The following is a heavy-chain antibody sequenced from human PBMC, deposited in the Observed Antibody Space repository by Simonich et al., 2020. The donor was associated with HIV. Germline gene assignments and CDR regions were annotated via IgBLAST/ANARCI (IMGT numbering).Heavy chain of an antibody. CDR1: GFTFSSYA. D-gene: IGHD3-3*01. V-gene: IGHV3-23*01. J-gene: IGHJ4*02. CDR2: ISGSGGST. Sequence: EVQLLESGGGLVQPRVSLRLSCAASGFTFSSYAMSWDRQAPGKGLEMVSVISGSGGSTYYADSVKGRFTIARNNSKNTLYLQMNSLRAEDTAVYYCAKDRYYNFWSGYYDYWGQGTLVTVSS. CDR3: AKDRYYNFWSGYYDY.